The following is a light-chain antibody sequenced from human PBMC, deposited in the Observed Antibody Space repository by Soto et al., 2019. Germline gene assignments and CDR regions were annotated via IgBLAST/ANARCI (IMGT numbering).Light chain of an antibody. V-gene: IGKV3-11*01. Sequence: EIVLTQSPATLSLSPGERATLSCRASQSVSSYLAWYQQKPGQAPRLLIYYASTRATGIPARFSGSGSGTDFTLTISSLEPEDFAVYYCQQRSNWPPITFGQGTRLEIK. CDR2: YAS. CDR1: QSVSSY. CDR3: QQRSNWPPIT. J-gene: IGKJ5*01.